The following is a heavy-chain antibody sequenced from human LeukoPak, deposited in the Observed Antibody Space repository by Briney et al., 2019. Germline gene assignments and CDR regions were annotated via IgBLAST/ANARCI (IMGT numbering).Heavy chain of an antibody. CDR2: LHHTGRN. CDR1: GDSITSNSHY. CDR3: VAEMTASAAFDF. J-gene: IGHJ3*01. V-gene: IGHV4-39*01. Sequence: SETLCLSCTVSGDSITSNSHYWGWIRQPPGKALEWIGSLHHTGRNYSNTALKSRVSISLDTSKSQFSLKLNSVTAADSGVYYCVAEMTASAAFDFWGQGTMVAVSS. D-gene: IGHD2-21*02.